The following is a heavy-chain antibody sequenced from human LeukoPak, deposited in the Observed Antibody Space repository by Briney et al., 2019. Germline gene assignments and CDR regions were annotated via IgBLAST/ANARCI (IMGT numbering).Heavy chain of an antibody. CDR2: IKQDGSEK. J-gene: IGHJ4*02. D-gene: IGHD6-6*01. CDR3: AKAVSSSSYLFDY. Sequence: GGSLRLSCAASGFTFSSYWMSWVRQAPGKGLEWVANIKQDGSEKYYVDSVKGRFTISRDNAKNSLYLQMNSLRAEDTALYYCAKAVSSSSYLFDYWGQGTLVTVSS. CDR1: GFTFSSYW. V-gene: IGHV3-7*03.